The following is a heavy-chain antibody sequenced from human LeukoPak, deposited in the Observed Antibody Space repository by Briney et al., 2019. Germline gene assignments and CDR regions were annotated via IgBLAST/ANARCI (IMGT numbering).Heavy chain of an antibody. Sequence: SETLSLTCTVSGCSISSYYWSWIRQPPGKGLEWIGYIYYSGSTNYNPSLKSRVTISVDTSKNQFSLKLSSVTAADTAVYYCARDPSSGWYHWFDPWGQGTLVTVSS. CDR2: IYYSGST. CDR1: GCSISSYY. V-gene: IGHV4-59*01. J-gene: IGHJ5*02. D-gene: IGHD6-19*01. CDR3: ARDPSSGWYHWFDP.